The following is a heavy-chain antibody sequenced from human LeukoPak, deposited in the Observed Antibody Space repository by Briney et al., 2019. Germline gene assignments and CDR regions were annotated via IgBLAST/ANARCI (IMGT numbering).Heavy chain of an antibody. Sequence: GSLRLSCAASGFTFSSYWMSWVRQPPGKGLEWIGEINHSGSTNYNPSLKSRVTISVDTSKNHFSLKLSSVTAADTAVYYCARQNEYRDFWSGYSYYFDYWGQGTLVTVSS. CDR3: ARQNEYRDFWSGYSYYFDY. CDR1: GFTFSSYW. V-gene: IGHV4-34*01. CDR2: INHSGST. D-gene: IGHD3-3*01. J-gene: IGHJ4*02.